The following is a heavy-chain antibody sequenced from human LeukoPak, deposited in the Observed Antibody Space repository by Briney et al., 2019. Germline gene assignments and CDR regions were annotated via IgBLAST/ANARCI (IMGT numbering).Heavy chain of an antibody. J-gene: IGHJ4*02. CDR2: ISSSSSTI. V-gene: IGHV3-48*01. D-gene: IGHD3-22*01. Sequence: GGSLRLSCAASGFTFSSYSMNWVRQAPGKGLEWVSYISSSSSTIYYADSVKGRFTISRDNAKNSLYLQMNSLRAEDTAVYYCARDGTTMIVVVAYYFDYWGQGTLVTVSS. CDR1: GFTFSSYS. CDR3: ARDGTTMIVVVAYYFDY.